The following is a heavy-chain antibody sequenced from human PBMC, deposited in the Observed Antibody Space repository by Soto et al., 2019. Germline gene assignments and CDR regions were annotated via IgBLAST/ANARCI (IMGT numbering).Heavy chain of an antibody. J-gene: IGHJ3*02. CDR1: GGTFSSYT. D-gene: IGHD2-15*01. V-gene: IGHV1-69*04. CDR3: ARDCSGGSCHSPAFDI. Sequence: SVKVSCKASGGTFSSYTISWVRQAPGQGLEWMGRIIPILGIANYAQKFQGRVTITADKSTSTAYMELSSLRSEDTAVYYCARDCSGGSCHSPAFDIWGQGTMVTVSS. CDR2: IIPILGIA.